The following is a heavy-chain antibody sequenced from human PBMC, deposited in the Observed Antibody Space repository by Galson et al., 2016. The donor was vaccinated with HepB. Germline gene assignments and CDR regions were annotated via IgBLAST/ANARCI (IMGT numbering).Heavy chain of an antibody. CDR3: AHLNWNFFVVNPADNWYFDL. V-gene: IGHV2-5*01. CDR1: GFPLSTSGVG. J-gene: IGHJ2*01. Sequence: PALVKPTQTLTLTCTFSGFPLSTSGVGVGWIRQPPGKALEWLALIYWNDDKRYSPSLKSRLTITKDTSKNQVVLTMTNMDPVDTATYYCAHLNWNFFVVNPADNWYFDLWGRGTLVTVSS. CDR2: IYWNDDK. D-gene: IGHD1-7*01.